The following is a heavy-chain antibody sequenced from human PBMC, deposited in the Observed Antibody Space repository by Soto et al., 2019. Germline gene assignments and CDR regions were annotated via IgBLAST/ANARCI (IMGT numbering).Heavy chain of an antibody. Sequence: ASVKVSCKASGYTFTSYGISCVRQAPGQGLEWMGWISAYNGNTNYAQKLQGRVTMTTDTSTSTAYMELRSLRSDDTAVYYCARDWMITFGGVIVNMYYFDYWGQGTLVTVSS. V-gene: IGHV1-18*01. CDR1: GYTFTSYG. D-gene: IGHD3-16*02. J-gene: IGHJ4*02. CDR2: ISAYNGNT. CDR3: ARDWMITFGGVIVNMYYFDY.